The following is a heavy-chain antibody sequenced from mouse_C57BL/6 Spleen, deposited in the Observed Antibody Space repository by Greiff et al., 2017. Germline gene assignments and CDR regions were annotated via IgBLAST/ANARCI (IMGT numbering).Heavy chain of an antibody. CDR2: IYPGGGYT. V-gene: IGHV1-63*01. Sequence: QVQLQQSGAELVRPGTSVKMSCKASGYTFTNYWIGWAKQRPGHGLEWIGDIYPGGGYTNYNEKFKGKATLTADKSSSTAYMQFSSLTSEDSAIYYCARCLRPTPWYFDVWGTGTTVTVSS. D-gene: IGHD2-12*01. J-gene: IGHJ1*03. CDR3: ARCLRPTPWYFDV. CDR1: GYTFTNYW.